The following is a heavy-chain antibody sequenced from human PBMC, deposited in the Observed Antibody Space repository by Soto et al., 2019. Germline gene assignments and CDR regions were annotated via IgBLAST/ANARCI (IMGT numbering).Heavy chain of an antibody. CDR3: AKDRVARSPYYYDSSGYYLDY. V-gene: IGHV3-23*01. J-gene: IGHJ4*02. Sequence: GGSLRLSCAASGFTFSSYAMSWVRQAPGKGLEWVSAISGSGGSTYYADSVKGRFTISRDNSKNTLYLQMNSLRAEDTAVYYCAKDRVARSPYYYDSSGYYLDYWGQGTLVTVSS. D-gene: IGHD3-22*01. CDR2: ISGSGGST. CDR1: GFTFSSYA.